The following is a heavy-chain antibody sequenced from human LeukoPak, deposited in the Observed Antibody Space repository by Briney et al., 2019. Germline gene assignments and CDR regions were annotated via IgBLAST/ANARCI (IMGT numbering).Heavy chain of an antibody. CDR2: IIPIFGTA. D-gene: IGHD6-13*01. Sequence: SVKVSCKASGGTFSSYAISWLRQAPGQGLEWMGGIIPIFGTANYAQKFQGRVTITTDESTSTAYMELSSLRSEDTAVYYCARGDDGAAGFDYWGQGTLVTVSS. CDR1: GGTFSSYA. CDR3: ARGDDGAAGFDY. J-gene: IGHJ4*02. V-gene: IGHV1-69*05.